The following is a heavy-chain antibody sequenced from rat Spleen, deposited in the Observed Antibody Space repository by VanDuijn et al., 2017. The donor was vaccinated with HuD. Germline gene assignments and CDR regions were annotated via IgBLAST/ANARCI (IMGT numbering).Heavy chain of an antibody. CDR1: GYSITNNY. D-gene: IGHD1-4*01. CDR3: TRSVGYTYSFFDF. V-gene: IGHV3-1*01. Sequence: DVQLQESGPGLVKPSQSLSLTCSVTGYSITNNYWGWIRKFPGNKMEWIGHISYSGTTRYNPSLKSRISITRDTSKNQFFLQLNSVTTEDTATYYCTRSVGYTYSFFDFWGLGVMVTVSS. J-gene: IGHJ2*01. CDR2: ISYSGTT.